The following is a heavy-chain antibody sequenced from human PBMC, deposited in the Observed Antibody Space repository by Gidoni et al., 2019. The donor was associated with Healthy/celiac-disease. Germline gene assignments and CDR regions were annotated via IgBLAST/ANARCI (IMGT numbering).Heavy chain of an antibody. CDR2: INPNSGGT. J-gene: IGHJ3*02. Sequence: QVQLVPSGAEVKKPGPSVKVSCKASGSTFTGYSMPWVRQDPGQGLEWMGWINPNSGGTNYAQKFQGRVTMTGDTSISTAYMRLSRLRSDDTAVYYCARLVVVVAEDAFDIWGQGTMVTVSS. CDR1: GSTFTGYS. D-gene: IGHD2-15*01. CDR3: ARLVVVVAEDAFDI. V-gene: IGHV1-2*02.